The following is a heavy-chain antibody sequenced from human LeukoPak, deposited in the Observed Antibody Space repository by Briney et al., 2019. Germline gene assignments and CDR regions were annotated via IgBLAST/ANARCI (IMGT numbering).Heavy chain of an antibody. CDR3: VGGSLGY. J-gene: IGHJ4*02. V-gene: IGHV1-3*01. CDR2: ITVASGNT. Sequence: ASVTVSCKASGGTFSSYAISWVRQAPGQRLEWLGWITVASGNTRYSENLQGRVTLTRDTSANTAYMELHNLKFEDTAVYYCVGGSLGYWGQGTLVTVSP. CDR1: GGTFSSYA.